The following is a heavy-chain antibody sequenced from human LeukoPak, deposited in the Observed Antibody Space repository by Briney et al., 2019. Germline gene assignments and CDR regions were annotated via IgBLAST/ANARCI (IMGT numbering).Heavy chain of an antibody. CDR3: ARGPLSGSYYYYYYMDV. CDR1: GGTFSSYA. D-gene: IGHD1-26*01. CDR2: IIPIFGTA. V-gene: IGHV1-69*13. J-gene: IGHJ6*03. Sequence: SVKVSCKASGGTFSSYAISWVRQAPGQGLEWMGGIIPIFGTANYAQKFQGRVTITADESTSTAYMELSSLRSEDTAAYYCARGPLSGSYYYYYYMDVWGKGTTVTISS.